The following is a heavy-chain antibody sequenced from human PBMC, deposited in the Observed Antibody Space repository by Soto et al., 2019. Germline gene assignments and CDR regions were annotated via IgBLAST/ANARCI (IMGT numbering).Heavy chain of an antibody. J-gene: IGHJ4*02. V-gene: IGHV3-23*01. CDR3: AKFDSTSNSGYDSFDC. CDR1: GFTFSNYA. CDR2: ISGSGDST. Sequence: ELQLLESGGGLVQPGGSLRLSCAASGFTFSNYAMSWVRQAPGKGLEWGSSISGSGDSTYYADSVKGRFAISRDNSKYTLYMQMSILRTEDTSLYYCAKFDSTSNSGYDSFDCGGQGTLGTVSS. D-gene: IGHD5-12*01.